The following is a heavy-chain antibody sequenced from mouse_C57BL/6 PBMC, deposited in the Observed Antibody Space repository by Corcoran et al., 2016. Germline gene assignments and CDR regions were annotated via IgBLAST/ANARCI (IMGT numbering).Heavy chain of an antibody. J-gene: IGHJ3*01. CDR2: INPNNGGT. CDR3: ARPYSNFAWFAY. Sequence: EVQLQQSGPELVKPGASVKISCKASGYTFTDYYMNWVKQSHGKSLEWIGDINPNNGGTSYNQKFKGKATLTVDKSSSTAYMELRSLTSEDSAGYDCARPYSNFAWFAYWGQGTLVTVSA. D-gene: IGHD2-5*01. V-gene: IGHV1-26*01. CDR1: GYTFTDYY.